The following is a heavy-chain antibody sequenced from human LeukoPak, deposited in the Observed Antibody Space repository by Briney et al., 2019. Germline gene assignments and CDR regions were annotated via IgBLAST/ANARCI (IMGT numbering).Heavy chain of an antibody. CDR1: GGTFSSYA. V-gene: IGHV1-69*13. J-gene: IGHJ4*02. CDR2: IIPIFGTA. CDR3: ARQSTGSYYSPIDY. Sequence: SVKVSCKASGGTFSSYAISWVRQAPGQGLEWMGGIIPIFGTANYAQKFQGRVTITADESTSTAYMELSSLRSDDTTMYYCARQSTGSYYSPIDYWGQGTLVTVSS. D-gene: IGHD1-26*01.